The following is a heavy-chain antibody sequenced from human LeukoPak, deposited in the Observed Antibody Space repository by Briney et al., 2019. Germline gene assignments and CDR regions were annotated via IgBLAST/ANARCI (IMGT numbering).Heavy chain of an antibody. D-gene: IGHD3-10*01. V-gene: IGHV4-34*01. CDR3: ARHAPRLLWFGPYYFDY. J-gene: IGHJ4*02. CDR1: GGSFSGYY. CDR2: INHSGST. Sequence: SETLSLTCAVYGGSFSGYYWSWIRQPPGKGLEWIGEINHSGSTNYNPSLKSRVTISVDTSKNQFSLKLSSVTAADTAVYYCARHAPRLLWFGPYYFDYWGQGTLVTVSS.